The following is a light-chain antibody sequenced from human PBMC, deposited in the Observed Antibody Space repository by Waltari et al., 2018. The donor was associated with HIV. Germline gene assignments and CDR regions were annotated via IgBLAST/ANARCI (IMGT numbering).Light chain of an antibody. Sequence: VLTQSPGSLSLSPGASVSLSCRASKNVNRDYLAWYPQRRGQPPTLLVSGTSVRAPGVPDRFSGSGSGTVFTLTINRLEPEDFTTYLCQQFDDWEYTFGQGTHL. J-gene: IGKJ2*01. V-gene: IGKV3-20*01. CDR3: QQFDDWEYT. CDR2: GTS. CDR1: KNVNRDY.